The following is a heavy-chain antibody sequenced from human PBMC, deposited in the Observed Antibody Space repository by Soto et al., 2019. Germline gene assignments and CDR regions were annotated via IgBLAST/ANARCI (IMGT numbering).Heavy chain of an antibody. CDR1: GFTFTTYA. D-gene: IGHD4-17*01. V-gene: IGHV3-23*01. CDR2: ISSSGDIP. J-gene: IGHJ4*02. CDR3: AKGNSIVGDGDHDY. Sequence: EVQLLESGGGLVQPGGSLRLSCAASGFTFTTYAMSWVRQAPGKGLEWVSGISSSGDIPYYADSVKGRFTISRDQSKKTVYLQMNSLRAGDTAVYYCAKGNSIVGDGDHDYWGQGTLVSVSS.